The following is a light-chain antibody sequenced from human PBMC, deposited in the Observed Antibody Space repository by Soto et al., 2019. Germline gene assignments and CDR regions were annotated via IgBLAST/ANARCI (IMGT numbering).Light chain of an antibody. V-gene: IGKV3-15*01. CDR3: QQHNTWPLT. CDR1: QSVNSN. CDR2: DAS. J-gene: IGKJ3*01. Sequence: ETVMTQSPATLSVSPGERPTLSCRASQSVNSNLAWYQQKPGQAPRLLIYDASTRATGIPARFSGSGSGTDFTLTISSLQSEDFAVYYCQQHNTWPLTFGPGTKVDIK.